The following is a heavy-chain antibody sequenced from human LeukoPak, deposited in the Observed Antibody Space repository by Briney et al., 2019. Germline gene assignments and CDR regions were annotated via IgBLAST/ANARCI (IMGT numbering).Heavy chain of an antibody. D-gene: IGHD3-22*01. CDR1: GYTFTSYY. J-gene: IGHJ4*02. CDR2: INPSGGST. Sequence: ASVKVSCKASGYTFTSYYMHWVRQAPGQGLEWMGIINPSGGSTSYAQKFQSRVTMTRDTSTSTVYMELSSLRSEDTAVYYCARVLEKYYYDSSGTFDYWGQGTLVTVSS. V-gene: IGHV1-46*01. CDR3: ARVLEKYYYDSSGTFDY.